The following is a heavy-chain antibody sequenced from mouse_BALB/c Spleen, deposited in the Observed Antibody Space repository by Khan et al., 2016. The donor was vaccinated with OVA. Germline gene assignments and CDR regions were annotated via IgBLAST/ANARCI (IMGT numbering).Heavy chain of an antibody. V-gene: IGHV9-1*02. D-gene: IGHD1-3*01. CDR1: GYTFTNYR. J-gene: IGHJ1*01. CDR3: ARETSYWYFDA. Sequence: QIQLVQSGPELKKPGETVKISCKASGYTFTNYRMNWMKQAPEKGLKWMGWINTYTGEPTYGDDFKGRFAFSLETSASTAYLQIHNLKNEDMATYFCARETSYWYFDAWGAGTTVTVSS. CDR2: INTYTGEP.